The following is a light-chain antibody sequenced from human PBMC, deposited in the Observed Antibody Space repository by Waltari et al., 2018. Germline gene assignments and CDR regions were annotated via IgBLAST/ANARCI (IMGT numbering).Light chain of an antibody. J-gene: IGKJ1*01. CDR3: QHYVRLPVT. CDR2: GAS. V-gene: IGKV3-20*01. CDR1: QSVGRN. Sequence: EIVLTQSPGTLSLSPGERAILSCRASQSVGRNLAWYQQKPGQAPRLLIYGASNRATGIPDRFSGSGSGTDFSLTISRLEPEDFSVYYCQHYVRLPVTFGQGTRVEI.